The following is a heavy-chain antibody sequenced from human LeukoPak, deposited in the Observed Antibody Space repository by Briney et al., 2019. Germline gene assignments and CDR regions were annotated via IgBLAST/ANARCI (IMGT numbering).Heavy chain of an antibody. CDR2: INPSGGTT. D-gene: IGHD3-3*02. V-gene: IGHV1-46*01. Sequence: ASVKVSCKASGYTFSSYGISRVRQAPGQGLEWMGIINPSGGTTSYAQKFQGRVTMTRDTSTSTVYMELSSLRSEDTAVYYCAKLAGAYFDYWGQGTLVTVSS. CDR1: GYTFSSYG. CDR3: AKLAGAYFDY. J-gene: IGHJ4*02.